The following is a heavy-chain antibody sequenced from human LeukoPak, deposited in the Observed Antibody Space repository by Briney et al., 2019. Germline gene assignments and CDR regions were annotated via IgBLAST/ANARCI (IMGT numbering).Heavy chain of an antibody. CDR2: IWYDGTNK. CDR3: VRGRIGELSVATFDI. J-gene: IGHJ3*02. Sequence: AGGSLRLSCAASGLTFNNYGMYCVRQAPGKGLEWVALIWYDGTNKYYGDSVKGRFTISRDNFKNTLYLQMNSRGGADTGLCCRVRGRIGELSVATFDIWGQGTMVTVSS. D-gene: IGHD3-10*01. V-gene: IGHV3-33*01. CDR1: GLTFNNYG.